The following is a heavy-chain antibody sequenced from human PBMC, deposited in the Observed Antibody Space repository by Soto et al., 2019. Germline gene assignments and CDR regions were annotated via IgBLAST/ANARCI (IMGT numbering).Heavy chain of an antibody. CDR1: GYTFTSYG. Sequence: ASVKVSCKPSGYTFTSYGINWVRQAPGQGLEWMGWISAHNGNTKHAQKLQDRVSMTTDTSTSTAYMELRSLRSDDTAVYYCARDLEDFLTDSFYSYYAMDVWGQGTTVTVSS. J-gene: IGHJ6*02. CDR2: ISAHNGNT. D-gene: IGHD3-9*01. CDR3: ARDLEDFLTDSFYSYYAMDV. V-gene: IGHV1-18*01.